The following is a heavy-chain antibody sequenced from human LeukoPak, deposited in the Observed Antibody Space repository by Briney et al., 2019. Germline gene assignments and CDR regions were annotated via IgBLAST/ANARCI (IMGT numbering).Heavy chain of an antibody. CDR1: GGSISSYY. D-gene: IGHD3-9*01. J-gene: IGHJ6*03. CDR3: ARDSTYDILTGYFNMDV. Sequence: SETLSLTCTVSGGSISSYYWSWIRQPPGKGLEWIGYIFYSGSTNYNPSLKSRVTISVDTSKNQFSLKLSSVTAADTAVYYCARDSTYDILTGYFNMDVWGKGTTVTISS. V-gene: IGHV4-59*01. CDR2: IFYSGST.